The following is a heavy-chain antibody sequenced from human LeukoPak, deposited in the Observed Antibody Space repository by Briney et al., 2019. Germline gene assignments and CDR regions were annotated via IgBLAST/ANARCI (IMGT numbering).Heavy chain of an antibody. J-gene: IGHJ4*02. D-gene: IGHD3-10*01. CDR1: GFTFNNYD. CDR3: ARGVTMVRGVGEIYYFDS. CDR2: IGIAGDT. V-gene: IGHV3-13*01. Sequence: GSLRLSCAASGFTFNNYDMHWVRQPTGKGLEWVSAIGIAGDTYYPGSVKGRFSISRENAKNSLYLQMNSLRAGDSAVHYCARGVTMVRGVGEIYYFDSWGQGTLVTVSS.